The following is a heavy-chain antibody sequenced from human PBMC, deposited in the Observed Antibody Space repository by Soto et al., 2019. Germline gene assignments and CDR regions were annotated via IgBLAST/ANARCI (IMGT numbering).Heavy chain of an antibody. CDR3: ARDVSTVTPYNLFAP. J-gene: IGHJ5*02. V-gene: IGHV4-59*01. CDR1: GGTISSYY. Sequence: PSETLSLTCTVSGGTISSYYWSWIRQPPGKGLEWIGYIYYTGSTNYNPSLKSRVTISVDTSKNQFSLKMGSVTAADTAVYYCARDVSTVTPYNLFAPSAQGTLVLVSS. CDR2: IYYTGST. D-gene: IGHD4-17*01.